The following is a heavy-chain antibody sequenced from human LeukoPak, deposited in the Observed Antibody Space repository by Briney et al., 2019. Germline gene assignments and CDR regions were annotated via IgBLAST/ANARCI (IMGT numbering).Heavy chain of an antibody. CDR3: ARDATYYLRYGYFDC. Sequence: PGGSLRLSCAASGFTFSSSAMNWVRQAPGKGLEWVSSINDVGSHIYYADSVRGRFTISRDNAKTSVYLQMNNLRPEDTAVYYCARDATYYLRYGYFDCWGHGTLVTVSS. J-gene: IGHJ4*01. V-gene: IGHV3-21*01. CDR2: INDVGSHI. D-gene: IGHD3-9*01. CDR1: GFTFSSSA.